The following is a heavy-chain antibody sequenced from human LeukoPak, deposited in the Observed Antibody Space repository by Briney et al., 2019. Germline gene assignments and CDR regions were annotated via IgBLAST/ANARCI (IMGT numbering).Heavy chain of an antibody. Sequence: ASVKVSCKASGYTFTSYDINWVRQATGQGLVWMGWMNPNSGNTGYAQKFQGRVNMTRNTSISTAYMELSSLESEDTAVYYCARRRSGSSGPPSDHWGQGTLVTVSS. CDR2: MNPNSGNT. CDR3: ARRRSGSSGPPSDH. CDR1: GYTFTSYD. D-gene: IGHD6-6*01. V-gene: IGHV1-8*01. J-gene: IGHJ4*02.